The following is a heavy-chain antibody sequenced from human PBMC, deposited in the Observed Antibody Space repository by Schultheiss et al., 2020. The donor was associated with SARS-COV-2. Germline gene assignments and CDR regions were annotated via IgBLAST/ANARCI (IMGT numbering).Heavy chain of an antibody. CDR1: GGAISIHS. CDR2: IYHSGST. D-gene: IGHD3-3*01. V-gene: IGHV4-59*11. J-gene: IGHJ4*02. CDR3: ARGGFGGIDY. Sequence: SQTLSLTCTVSGGAISIHSWSWIRQPPGKGLEWIGEIYHSGSTNYNPSLKSRVTISVDKSKNQFSLKLSSVTAADTAVYYCARGGFGGIDYWGQGTLVTVSS.